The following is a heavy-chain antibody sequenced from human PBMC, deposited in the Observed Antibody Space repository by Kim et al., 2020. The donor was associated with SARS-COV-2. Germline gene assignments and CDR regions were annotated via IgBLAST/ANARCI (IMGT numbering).Heavy chain of an antibody. CDR2: ISGSGGST. CDR1: GFTFSSYA. J-gene: IGHJ4*02. CDR3: AKLTIIVVVPAAIDY. V-gene: IGHV3-23*01. Sequence: GGSLRLSCAASGFTFSSYAMSWVRQAPGKGLEWVSAISGSGGSTYYADSVKGRFTISRDNSKNTLYLQMNSLRAEDTAVYYCAKLTIIVVVPAAIDYWGQGTLVTVSS. D-gene: IGHD2-2*01.